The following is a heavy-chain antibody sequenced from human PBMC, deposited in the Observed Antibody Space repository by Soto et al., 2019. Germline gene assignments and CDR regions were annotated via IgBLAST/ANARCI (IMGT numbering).Heavy chain of an antibody. CDR1: GGTFSSYA. CDR2: IIPIFGTA. D-gene: IGHD1-26*01. V-gene: IGHV1-69*06. CDR3: ASCLVGALYGMDV. Sequence: SVEVSCKASGGTFSSYAISWVRQAPGQGLEWMGGIIPIFGTANYAQKFQGRVTITADKSTSTAYMELSSLRSEDTAVYYCASCLVGALYGMDVWGQGPTVTVSS. J-gene: IGHJ6*02.